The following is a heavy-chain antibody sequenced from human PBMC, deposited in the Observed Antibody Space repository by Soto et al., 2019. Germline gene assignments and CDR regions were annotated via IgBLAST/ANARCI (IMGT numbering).Heavy chain of an antibody. Sequence: QVQLQESGPGLVKPSQTLSLTCTVSGGSTSSGGYYWSWIRQPPGKGLEWIGYIYYSGRTYYNPSLKSRVTISVDTSKNQFSLKLSSVTAADTAVYYCATYCSGGSCYLDYWGQGTLVTVSS. J-gene: IGHJ4*02. D-gene: IGHD2-15*01. CDR1: GGSTSSGGYY. CDR3: ATYCSGGSCYLDY. CDR2: IYYSGRT. V-gene: IGHV4-31*03.